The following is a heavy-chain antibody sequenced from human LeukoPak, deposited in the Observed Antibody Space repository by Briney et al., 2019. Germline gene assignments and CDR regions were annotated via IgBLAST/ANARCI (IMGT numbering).Heavy chain of an antibody. D-gene: IGHD6-13*01. V-gene: IGHV4-59*08. CDR3: ARHIRHIAAAVGFDY. Sequence: GSLRLSCAASEFTFSDYAMNWVRQAPGKGLEWIGYIYYSGSTNYNPSLKSRVTISVDTSKNQFSLKLSSVTAADTAVYYCARHIRHIAAAVGFDYWGQGTLVTVSS. CDR2: IYYSGST. CDR1: EFTFSDYA. J-gene: IGHJ4*02.